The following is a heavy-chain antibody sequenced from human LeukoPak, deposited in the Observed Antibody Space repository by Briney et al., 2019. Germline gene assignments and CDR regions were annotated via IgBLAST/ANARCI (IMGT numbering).Heavy chain of an antibody. CDR1: GFTFSSYS. J-gene: IGHJ4*02. CDR3: ARARASYNPFDY. Sequence: GGSLRLSCAASGFTFSSYSMNWVRQAPGKGLEWVSSISSSSSYIYYADSVKGRFTISRDNAKNSLYLQMNSLRAEDTAVYYCARARASYNPFDYWGQGTLVTVPS. D-gene: IGHD5-24*01. V-gene: IGHV3-21*01. CDR2: ISSSSSYI.